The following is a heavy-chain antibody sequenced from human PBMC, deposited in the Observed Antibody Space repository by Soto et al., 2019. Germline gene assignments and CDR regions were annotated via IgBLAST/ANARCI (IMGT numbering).Heavy chain of an antibody. V-gene: IGHV3-11*04. Sequence: PGGSLRLSCAASGFTFSDHFMSWIRQAPGKGLEWISYMTPSGSSRSYADSVKGRFTISRDNAKNSLYLQMNSLRVDDTAIYYCASRKVVVGKGFDPWGQGTLVTVSS. CDR2: MTPSGSSR. CDR1: GFTFSDHF. J-gene: IGHJ5*02. D-gene: IGHD3-22*01. CDR3: ASRKVVVGKGFDP.